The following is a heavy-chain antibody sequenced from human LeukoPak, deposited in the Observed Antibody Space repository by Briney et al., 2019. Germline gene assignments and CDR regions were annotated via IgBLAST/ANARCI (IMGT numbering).Heavy chain of an antibody. J-gene: IGHJ4*02. CDR2: TSGSSSSI. CDR3: ARDLYGDYALDY. D-gene: IGHD4-17*01. CDR1: GFTFTTYS. Sequence: GGSLRLSCAASGFTFTTYSMNWVRQAPEKGLEWVSSTSGSSSSIYYADSVKGRFTISRDNAKNSLYLQMNSLRAEDTAVYYCARDLYGDYALDYWGQGTLVTVSS. V-gene: IGHV3-21*06.